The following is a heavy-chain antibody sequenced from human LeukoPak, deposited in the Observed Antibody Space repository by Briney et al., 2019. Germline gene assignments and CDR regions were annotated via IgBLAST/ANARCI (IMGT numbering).Heavy chain of an antibody. CDR1: GGFVSSTNW. D-gene: IGHD7-27*01. CDR2: VHLDGRT. Sequence: PSETLSPTCGVSGGFVSSTNWWTWVRQPPGKGLEWIGEVHLDGRTNYNPSLESRLTMSVDLSENHISLKLTSVTAADRAVYYCAIRFDTWGSIYWGQGTLVTVSS. J-gene: IGHJ4*02. CDR3: AIRFDTWGSIY. V-gene: IGHV4-4*02.